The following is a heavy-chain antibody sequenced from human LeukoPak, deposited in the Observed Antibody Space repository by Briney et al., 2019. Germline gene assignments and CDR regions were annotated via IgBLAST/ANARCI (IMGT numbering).Heavy chain of an antibody. D-gene: IGHD1-14*01. CDR3: AKGPERSDRGYSDY. J-gene: IGHJ4*02. Sequence: GGSLRLSCGASGFTFRNYAMSGVRQAPGKGREGVSGIDPSGTYTYYADSVKGRFTISRDNSKNTLYLQLNRLRAEDTAAYYCAKGPERSDRGYSDYWGQGTLVTVSS. V-gene: IGHV3-23*01. CDR2: IDPSGTYT. CDR1: GFTFRNYA.